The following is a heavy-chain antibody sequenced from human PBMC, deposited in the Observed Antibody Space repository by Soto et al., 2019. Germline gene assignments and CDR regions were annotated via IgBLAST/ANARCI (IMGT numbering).Heavy chain of an antibody. J-gene: IGHJ6*02. V-gene: IGHV3-33*01. Sequence: PGGSLRLSCAASGFTFSNYVMHWVRQAPGKGLEWVAIIWHDGNNKYYADSVRGRFIISRDNPKNRLYLQMNSLRAEDTAVYYCASDLVGASDSYGLDVWGQGTPVTVSS. CDR3: ASDLVGASDSYGLDV. D-gene: IGHD1-26*01. CDR2: IWHDGNNK. CDR1: GFTFSNYV.